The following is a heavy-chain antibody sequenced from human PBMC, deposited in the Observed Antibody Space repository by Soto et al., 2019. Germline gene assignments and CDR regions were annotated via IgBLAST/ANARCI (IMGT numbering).Heavy chain of an antibody. CDR3: ARDIVVVPAAVNWFDP. Sequence: SVKVSCKASGGTFSSNAISWVRQAPGQGLEWMGGIIPIFGTANYAQKFQGRVTITADESTSTAYMELSSLRSEDTAVYYCARDIVVVPAAVNWFDPWGQGTLVTVSS. V-gene: IGHV1-69*13. CDR2: IIPIFGTA. CDR1: GGTFSSNA. D-gene: IGHD2-2*01. J-gene: IGHJ5*02.